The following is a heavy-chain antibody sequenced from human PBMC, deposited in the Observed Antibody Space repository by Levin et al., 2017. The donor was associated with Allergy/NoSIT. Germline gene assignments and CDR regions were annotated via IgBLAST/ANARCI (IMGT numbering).Heavy chain of an antibody. J-gene: IGHJ5*02. CDR1: GGSISSSSYY. CDR3: ARDIGYSSGWYGWFDP. V-gene: IGHV4-39*07. D-gene: IGHD6-19*01. Sequence: ESLKISCTVSGGSISSSSYYWGWIRQPPGKGLEWIGSIYYSGSTYYNPSLKSRVTISVDTSKNQFSLKLSSVTAADTAVYYCARDIGYSSGWYGWFDPWGQGTLVTVSS. CDR2: IYYSGST.